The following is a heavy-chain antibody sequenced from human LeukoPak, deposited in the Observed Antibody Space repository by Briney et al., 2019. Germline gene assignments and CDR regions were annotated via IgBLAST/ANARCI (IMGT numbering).Heavy chain of an antibody. Sequence: GESLKISCKGSGYSFTSYWIGWVRQMPGKGLEWMGIIYPGDSDTRYSPSFQGQVTISADKSISTAYLQWSSLKASDTAMYYCARLDSEAYCGGDCYDYWGQGTLVTVSS. CDR1: GYSFTSYW. D-gene: IGHD2-21*02. J-gene: IGHJ4*02. CDR2: IYPGDSDT. CDR3: ARLDSEAYCGGDCYDY. V-gene: IGHV5-51*01.